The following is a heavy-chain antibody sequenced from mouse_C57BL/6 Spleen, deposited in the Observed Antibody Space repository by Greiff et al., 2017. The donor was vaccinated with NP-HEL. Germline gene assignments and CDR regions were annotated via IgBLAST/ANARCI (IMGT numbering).Heavy chain of an antibody. Sequence: QVQLQQSGAELVKPGASVKLSCKASGYTFTSYWMQWVKQRPGQGLEWIGEIDPSDSYTNYNQKFKGKATLTVDTSSSTAYMQLSSLTSEDSAVYYCARGYGSSVFDYWGQGTTLTVSS. D-gene: IGHD1-1*01. CDR2: IDPSDSYT. CDR3: ARGYGSSVFDY. J-gene: IGHJ2*01. V-gene: IGHV1-50*01. CDR1: GYTFTSYW.